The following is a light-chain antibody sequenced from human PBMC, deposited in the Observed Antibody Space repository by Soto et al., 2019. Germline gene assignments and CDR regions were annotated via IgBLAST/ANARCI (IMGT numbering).Light chain of an antibody. CDR3: QQLRAYPHT. J-gene: IGKJ2*01. CDR1: QSVSDN. V-gene: IGKV3D-15*01. CDR2: GAS. Sequence: EIVMTQSPATLSVSPGERATLFCKASQSVSDNLAWYQQKPGQAPSLLIYGASIRATGTPARFSGVGSGTEFTLTISSLQSEDFATYYCQQLRAYPHTFGQGTKLEI.